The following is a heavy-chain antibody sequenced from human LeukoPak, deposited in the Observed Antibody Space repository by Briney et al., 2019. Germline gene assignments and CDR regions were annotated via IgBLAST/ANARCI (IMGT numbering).Heavy chain of an antibody. CDR2: IYHSGST. V-gene: IGHV4-30-2*01. CDR3: AVQVGATEYYFDY. Sequence: SETLSLTCTVSGGSISSGGYCWSWIRQPPGKGLEWIGYIYHSGSTYYNPSLKSRVTISVDTSKNQFSLKLSSVTAADTAVYYCAVQVGATEYYFDYWGQGTLVTVSS. D-gene: IGHD1-26*01. CDR1: GGSISSGGYC. J-gene: IGHJ4*02.